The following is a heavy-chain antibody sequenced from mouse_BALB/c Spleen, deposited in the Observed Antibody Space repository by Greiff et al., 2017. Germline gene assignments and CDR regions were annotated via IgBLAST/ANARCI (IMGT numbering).Heavy chain of an antibody. CDR1: GFTFNTYA. Sequence: EVMLVESGGGLVQPKGSLKLSCAASGFTFNTYAMNWVRQAPGKGLEWVARIRSKSNNYATYYADSVKDRFTISRDDSQSMLYLQMNNLKTEDTAMYYCVRRSWDRGYYAMDYWGQGTSVTVSS. CDR3: VRRSWDRGYYAMDY. J-gene: IGHJ4*01. CDR2: IRSKSNNYAT. V-gene: IGHV10-1*02. D-gene: IGHD4-1*01.